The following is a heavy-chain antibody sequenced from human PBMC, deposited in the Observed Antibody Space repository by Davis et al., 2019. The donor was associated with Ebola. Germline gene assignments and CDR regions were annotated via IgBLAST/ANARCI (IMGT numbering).Heavy chain of an antibody. CDR2: ISSSSSYI. Sequence: GGSLRLSCAASGFTFSSYSMNWVRQAPGKGLEWVSSISSSSSYIYYADSVKGRFTISRDNSKNTLYLQMNSLRAEDTAVYYCARDAVLRDGYNPTFDYWGQGTLVTVSS. V-gene: IGHV3-21*01. D-gene: IGHD5-24*01. J-gene: IGHJ4*02. CDR1: GFTFSSYS. CDR3: ARDAVLRDGYNPTFDY.